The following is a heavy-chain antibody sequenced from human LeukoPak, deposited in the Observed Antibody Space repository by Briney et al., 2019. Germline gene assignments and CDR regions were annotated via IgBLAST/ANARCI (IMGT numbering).Heavy chain of an antibody. D-gene: IGHD1-26*01. Sequence: GGSLRLSCAASGFTFSSYAMHWVRQAPGKGLEWVAVISYDGTSKYYADSVKGRFTISRDNSKNTLYLQMNSLRVEDTAVYYCAKGGKWDVTPFDYWGQGTLVTVSS. J-gene: IGHJ4*02. CDR2: ISYDGTSK. V-gene: IGHV3-30*04. CDR1: GFTFSSYA. CDR3: AKGGKWDVTPFDY.